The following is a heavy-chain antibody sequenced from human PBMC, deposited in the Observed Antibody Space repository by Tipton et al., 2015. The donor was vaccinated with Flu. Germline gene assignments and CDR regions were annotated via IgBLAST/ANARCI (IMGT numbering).Heavy chain of an antibody. J-gene: IGHJ4*02. D-gene: IGHD3-22*01. CDR2: IYTSGST. Sequence: TLSLTCTVPGGSISSGSYYWSWIRQPAGKGLEWIGRIYTSGSTNYNPSFKSRVTISVDTSKNQFSLKLSSVTAADTAVYYCARVENYYDSSSYSDDYWGQGTLVTVSS. CDR1: GGSISSGSYY. V-gene: IGHV4-61*02. CDR3: ARVENYYDSSSYSDDY.